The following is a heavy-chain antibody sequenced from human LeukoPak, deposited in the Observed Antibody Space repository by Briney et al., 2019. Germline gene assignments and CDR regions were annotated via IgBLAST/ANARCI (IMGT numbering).Heavy chain of an antibody. CDR3: ARSLWLEDY. CDR2: INQDGNSQ. V-gene: IGHV3-7*01. J-gene: IGHJ4*02. CDR1: GFAFSSYW. Sequence: GGSLRLSCEASGFAFSSYWARWVRQAPGKGLEWVANINQDGNSQNYVDSVRGRFTSSKDNAKNSVYLQMNGLRAEDTSVYDYARSLWLEDYWGKGILVTVSS. D-gene: IGHD5-12*01.